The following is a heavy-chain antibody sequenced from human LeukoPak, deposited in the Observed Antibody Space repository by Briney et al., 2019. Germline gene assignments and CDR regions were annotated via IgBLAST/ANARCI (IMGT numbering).Heavy chain of an antibody. CDR1: GGSISSGSYY. CDR2: IYTSGST. V-gene: IGHV4-61*02. CDR3: ARDLHYYGSGSYFTNWFDP. D-gene: IGHD3-10*01. Sequence: SETLSLTCTVSGGSISSGSYYWGWIRQPAGKGLEWIGRIYTSGSTNYNPSLKSRVTMSVDTSKNQFSLKLSSVTAADTAVYYCARDLHYYGSGSYFTNWFDPWGQGTLVTVSS. J-gene: IGHJ5*02.